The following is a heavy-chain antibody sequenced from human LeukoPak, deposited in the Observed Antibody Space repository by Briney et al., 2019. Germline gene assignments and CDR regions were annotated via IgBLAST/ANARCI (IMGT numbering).Heavy chain of an antibody. J-gene: IGHJ3*02. CDR2: ISYDGSNK. CDR1: GFTFSSYG. CDR3: AKDLPRGLLWFGEFAFDI. V-gene: IGHV3-30*18. Sequence: GGSLRLSCAASGFTFSSYGMHWVRQAPGKGLEWVAVISYDGSNKYYADSVKGRFTISRDNSKNTLYLQMNSPRAEDTAVYYCAKDLPRGLLWFGEFAFDIWGQGTMVTVSS. D-gene: IGHD3-10*01.